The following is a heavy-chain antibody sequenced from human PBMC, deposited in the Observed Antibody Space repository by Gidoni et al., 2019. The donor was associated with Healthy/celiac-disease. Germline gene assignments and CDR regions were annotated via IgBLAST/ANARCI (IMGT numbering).Heavy chain of an antibody. J-gene: IGHJ5*02. V-gene: IGHV3-48*02. CDR3: AREVGGTSLPRFDP. CDR2: LSSSSSTI. D-gene: IGHD1-7*01. Sequence: EVQLVESGGGLVQLGGSLRLSCATSAFTFSSYSMNCVRQAPGKGRVWVSYLSSSSSTIYYADSVKGRFTISRDNAKNSLDLQMNSLRDEDTAVYYCAREVGGTSLPRFDPWGQGTLVTVSS. CDR1: AFTFSSYS.